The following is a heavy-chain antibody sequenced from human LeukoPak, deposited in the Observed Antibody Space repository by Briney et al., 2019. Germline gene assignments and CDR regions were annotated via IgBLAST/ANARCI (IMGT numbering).Heavy chain of an antibody. CDR1: GFTFSSYS. CDR2: ISSSSSYI. CDR3: ARDNNYDFWSGYSIYYYYMDV. J-gene: IGHJ6*03. V-gene: IGHV3-21*01. Sequence: PGGSLRLSCAASGFTFSSYSMNWVRQAPGKGLEWVSSISSSSSYIYYADSVKGRFTISRDNAKNSLYLQMNSLRAEDTAVYYCARDNNYDFWSGYSIYYYYMDVWGKGTTVTVSS. D-gene: IGHD3-3*01.